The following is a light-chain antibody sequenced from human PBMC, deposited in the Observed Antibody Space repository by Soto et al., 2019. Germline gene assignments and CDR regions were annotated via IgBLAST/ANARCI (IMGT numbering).Light chain of an antibody. CDR3: QTWGASSVI. CDR1: SGHSSYV. Sequence: QSVLTQSPSASASLGASVKLTCTLSSGHSSYVIAWHQQQPEKGPRYLMKLNSDGSYTKGDGIPDRFSGSSSGAERYLTSSSLQSEDEADYYCQTWGASSVIFGRGTKLTVL. V-gene: IGLV4-69*02. J-gene: IGLJ2*01. CDR2: LNSDGSY.